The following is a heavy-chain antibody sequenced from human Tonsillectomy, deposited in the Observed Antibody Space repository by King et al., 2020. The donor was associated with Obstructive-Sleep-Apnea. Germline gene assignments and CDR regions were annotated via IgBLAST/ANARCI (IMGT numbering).Heavy chain of an antibody. CDR2: ISYDGTNK. V-gene: IGHV3-30-3*01. CDR3: ARDEVYYGSGPYQYYFDY. CDR1: GFTFSSYS. Sequence: QLVQSGGGVVQPGRSLRLSCAASGFTFSSYSMHWVRQAPGKGLEWVAVISYDGTNKYYADSLKGRFTIARDNSKNTLYLQMNSLRAEARAVYYVARDEVYYGSGPYQYYFDYWGQGTLVTVSS. D-gene: IGHD3-10*01. J-gene: IGHJ4*02.